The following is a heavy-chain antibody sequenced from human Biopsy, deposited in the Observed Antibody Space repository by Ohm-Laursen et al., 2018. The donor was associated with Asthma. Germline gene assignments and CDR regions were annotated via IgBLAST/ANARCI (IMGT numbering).Heavy chain of an antibody. V-gene: IGHV3-7*01. CDR3: ARAISSSWWAVEY. J-gene: IGHJ4*02. D-gene: IGHD6-6*01. CDR2: IKHDGTEK. Sequence: SLRLSCTASGFTFGDYWMSWVRQVPGKGLEWVANIKHDGTEKNHVDSLKGRLTISRDNAKNSLYLQMNSLRAEDTAVYYCARAISSSWWAVEYWGQGTLVTVSS. CDR1: GFTFGDYW.